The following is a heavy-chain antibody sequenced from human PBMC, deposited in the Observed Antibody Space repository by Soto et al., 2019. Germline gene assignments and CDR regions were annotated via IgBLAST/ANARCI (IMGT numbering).Heavy chain of an antibody. J-gene: IGHJ6*02. Sequence: PGGSLRLSCAASGFTFSSYGMHWVRQAPGKGLKWVAVISYDGSNKYYADSVKGRLTISRDNSKNTLYLQMNSLRAEDTAVYYCAKDITVAGSRWGYYYYYGLDVWGQGTTVTVSS. CDR3: AKDITVAGSRWGYYYYYGLDV. CDR2: ISYDGSNK. D-gene: IGHD6-19*01. CDR1: GFTFSSYG. V-gene: IGHV3-30*18.